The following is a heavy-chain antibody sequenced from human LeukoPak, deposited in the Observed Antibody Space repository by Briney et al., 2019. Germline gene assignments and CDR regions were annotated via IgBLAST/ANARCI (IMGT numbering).Heavy chain of an antibody. Sequence: SETLSLTCTVSGGSIISYYWSWIRQPPGKGLEWIGYIYYSGSTNYNPSLKSRVTISVDTSKNQFSLKLSSVTAADTAVYYCARAPYYYYMDVWGKGTTVTVSS. J-gene: IGHJ6*03. CDR2: IYYSGST. CDR3: ARAPYYYYMDV. CDR1: GGSIISYY. V-gene: IGHV4-59*01.